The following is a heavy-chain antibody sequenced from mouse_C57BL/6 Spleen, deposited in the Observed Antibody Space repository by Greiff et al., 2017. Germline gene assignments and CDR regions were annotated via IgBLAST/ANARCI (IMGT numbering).Heavy chain of an antibody. Sequence: QVQLQQSGAELVMPGASVKLSCKASGYTFTSYWMHWVKQRPGQGLEWIGEIDPSDSYTNYNQKFKGKSTLTVDKSSSTAYMQLSSLTSEDSAVYYCARGIVSYFDYWGQGTTLTVSS. CDR2: IDPSDSYT. CDR3: ARGIVSYFDY. D-gene: IGHD2-10*02. CDR1: GYTFTSYW. V-gene: IGHV1-69*01. J-gene: IGHJ2*01.